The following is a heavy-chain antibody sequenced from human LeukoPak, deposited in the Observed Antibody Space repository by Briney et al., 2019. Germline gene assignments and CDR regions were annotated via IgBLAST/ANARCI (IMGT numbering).Heavy chain of an antibody. D-gene: IGHD6-19*01. Sequence: SETLSLTCTVSSGSISGYYWSWIRQPAGKGLEWIGRIYTSGSTNYNPSLKSRVTISVDTSKNQFSLKLSSVTAADTAVYYCARVTGGAQYSSGWLDYWGQGTLVTVSS. CDR1: SGSISGYY. CDR2: IYTSGST. CDR3: ARVTGGAQYSSGWLDY. J-gene: IGHJ4*02. V-gene: IGHV4-4*07.